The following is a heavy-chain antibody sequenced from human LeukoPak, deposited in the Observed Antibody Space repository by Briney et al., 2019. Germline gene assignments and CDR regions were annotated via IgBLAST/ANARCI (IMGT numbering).Heavy chain of an antibody. J-gene: IGHJ4*02. CDR2: INHSGST. V-gene: IGHV4-34*01. Sequence: SETLPLTCAVSGGSFSGNYWSWIRKPPGKGLKSIGEINHSGSTNYNPSLKSRVTISVDTSKNQFSLKLSSVTAADTAVFYCARGRYLPLYFDYWGQGTLVTVSS. CDR1: GGSFSGNY. CDR3: ARGRYLPLYFDY. D-gene: IGHD3-16*02.